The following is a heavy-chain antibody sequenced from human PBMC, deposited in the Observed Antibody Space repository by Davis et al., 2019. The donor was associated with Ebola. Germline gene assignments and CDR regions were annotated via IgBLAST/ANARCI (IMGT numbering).Heavy chain of an antibody. V-gene: IGHV3-73*01. CDR1: GFTFSGST. D-gene: IGHD4-17*01. CDR3: TITYGDLDY. J-gene: IGHJ4*02. CDR2: IRSKANSYAT. Sequence: PGGSLRLSCAASGFTFSGSTMHWVRQASGKGLEWVGRIRSKANSYATAYAASVKGRFTISRDDSKNTAYLQMNSLKTEDTAVYYCTITYGDLDYWGQGTLVTVSS.